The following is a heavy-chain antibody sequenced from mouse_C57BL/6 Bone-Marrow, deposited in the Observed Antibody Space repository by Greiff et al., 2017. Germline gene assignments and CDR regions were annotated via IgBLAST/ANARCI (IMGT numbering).Heavy chain of an antibody. CDR1: GYTFTSYG. D-gene: IGHD4-1*01. CDR3: ARHWDGGDY. Sequence: VQVVESGAELARPGASVKLSCKASGYTFTSYGISWVKQRTGQGLEWIGEIYPRSGNTYYNEKFKGKATLTADKSSSTAYMELRSLTSEDSAVYFCARHWDGGDYWGQGTTLTVSS. J-gene: IGHJ2*01. CDR2: IYPRSGNT. V-gene: IGHV1-81*01.